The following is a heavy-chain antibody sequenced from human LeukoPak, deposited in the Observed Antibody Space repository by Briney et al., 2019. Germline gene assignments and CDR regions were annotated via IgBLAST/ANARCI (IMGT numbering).Heavy chain of an antibody. V-gene: IGHV4-4*07. D-gene: IGHD1-26*01. CDR1: GGSISSYY. CDR2: IHTSGTT. Sequence: SETLSLTCTVSGGSISSYYWSWIRQSAGKGLEWIGRIHTSGTTNYNPSLKSRVTISVDTSKNQLSLKLSSVTAADTAVYYCARVGPSGSYAMDVWGKGTTVTVSS. J-gene: IGHJ6*04. CDR3: ARVGPSGSYAMDV.